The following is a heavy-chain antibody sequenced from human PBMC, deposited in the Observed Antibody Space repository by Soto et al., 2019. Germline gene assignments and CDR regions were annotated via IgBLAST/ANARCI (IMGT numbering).Heavy chain of an antibody. V-gene: IGHV4-59*08. CDR2: IYYSGST. CDR1: AGLTRSYY. Sequence: ASEARSDSWTGSAGLTRSYYRILFRHPLGKGLEWIGYIYYSGSTNYNPSLKSRVTISVDTSKNQFSLKLSSVTAADTAVYYCAIHGDGGYDSPFYYWGQRTPVTVSS. D-gene: IGHD5-12*01. CDR3: AIHGDGGYDSPFYY. J-gene: IGHJ4*01.